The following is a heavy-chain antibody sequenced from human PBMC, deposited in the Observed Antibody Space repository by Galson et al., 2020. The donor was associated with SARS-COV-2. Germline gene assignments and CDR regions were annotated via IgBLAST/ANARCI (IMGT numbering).Heavy chain of an antibody. CDR3: ATLANWDMGS. CDR1: GFSFKPAW. D-gene: IGHD7-27*01. V-gene: IGHV3-15*07. Sequence: GGSLRLSCAASGFSFKPAWMHWVRQAPGKGLEWVGRIVSKTEGGTTDYAAPVKGRFTISRDDSKSTLYLQMNSLRTEDTAIYYCATLANWDMGSWGQGTLVTVYS. CDR2: IVSKTEGGTT. J-gene: IGHJ4*02.